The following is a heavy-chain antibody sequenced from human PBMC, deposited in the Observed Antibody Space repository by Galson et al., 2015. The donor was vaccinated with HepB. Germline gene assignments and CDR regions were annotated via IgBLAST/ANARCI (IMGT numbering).Heavy chain of an antibody. CDR2: ISAYNGNT. J-gene: IGHJ3*02. V-gene: IGHV1-18*04. Sequence: SVKVSCKASGYTFTSYGISWVRQAPGQGLEWMGWISAYNGNTNYAQKLQGRVTMTTDTSTSTAYMELGSLRSDDTAVYYCATRGASYCSGGSCYRDAFDIWGQGTMVTVSS. D-gene: IGHD2-15*01. CDR3: ATRGASYCSGGSCYRDAFDI. CDR1: GYTFTSYG.